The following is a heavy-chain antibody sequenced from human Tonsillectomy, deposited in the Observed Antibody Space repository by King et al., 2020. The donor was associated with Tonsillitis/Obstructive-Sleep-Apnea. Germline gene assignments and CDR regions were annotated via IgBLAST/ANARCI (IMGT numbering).Heavy chain of an antibody. CDR3: ARSYDYGGGFDY. CDR1: GFSLSTSGMC. Sequence: TLKESGPALVKPTQTLTLTCTFSGFSLSTSGMCVSWIRQPPGKALEWLARIDWDDDKYYSTSLKTRLTISKVTSKNQVVLTMTNMDPVDTATYYCARSYDYGGGFDYWGQGTLVTVSS. V-gene: IGHV2-70*11. CDR2: IDWDDDK. D-gene: IGHD4-23*01. J-gene: IGHJ4*02.